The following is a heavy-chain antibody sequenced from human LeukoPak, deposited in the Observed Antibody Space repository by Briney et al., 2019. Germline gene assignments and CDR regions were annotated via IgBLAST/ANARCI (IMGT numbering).Heavy chain of an antibody. Sequence: ASVKVSCKASGYTFTGYYMHWVRQAPGQGLEWMGIINPSGGSTSYAQKFQGRVTMTRDTSTSTVYMELSSLRSEDTAVYYCARDLMATIFDYWGQGTLVTVSS. V-gene: IGHV1-46*01. CDR1: GYTFTGYY. J-gene: IGHJ4*02. CDR2: INPSGGST. CDR3: ARDLMATIFDY. D-gene: IGHD5-24*01.